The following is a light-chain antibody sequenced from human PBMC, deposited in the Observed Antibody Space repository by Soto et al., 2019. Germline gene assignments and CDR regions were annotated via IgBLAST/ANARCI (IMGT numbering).Light chain of an antibody. CDR3: QQLNSYPLT. J-gene: IGKJ4*01. CDR1: QGISSY. Sequence: DIVLTQSPSFLSSSVGDRVTISCRASQGISSYFAWYQQKPGKAPKLLIYAASTLQTGVPSRFSGSGSGTEFTLTISSLQPEDFATYYCQQLNSYPLTFGGGTKVEMK. CDR2: AAS. V-gene: IGKV1-9*01.